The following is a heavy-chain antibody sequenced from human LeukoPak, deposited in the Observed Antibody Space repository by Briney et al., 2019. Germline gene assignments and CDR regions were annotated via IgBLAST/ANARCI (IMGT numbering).Heavy chain of an antibody. CDR1: GYTFTGSY. CDR2: INPNSGGT. V-gene: IGHV1-2*02. Sequence: ASVKVSCKASGYTFTGSYMHWVRQAPGQGLEWMGWINPNSGGTNYAQKFQGRVTMTRDTSISTAYMELSRLRSDDTAVYYCAREFFISGSCYAAFDIWGQGTMVTVSS. D-gene: IGHD2-15*01. J-gene: IGHJ3*02. CDR3: AREFFISGSCYAAFDI.